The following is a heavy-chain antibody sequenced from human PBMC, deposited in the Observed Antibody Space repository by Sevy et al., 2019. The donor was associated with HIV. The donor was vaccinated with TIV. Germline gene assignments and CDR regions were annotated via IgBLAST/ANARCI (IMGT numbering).Heavy chain of an antibody. V-gene: IGHV3-49*03. D-gene: IGHD4-17*01. CDR3: TRGLATVDNPEYYFDY. CDR1: GFTFGDYA. CDR2: IRRNSYEPYGGTT. J-gene: IGHJ4*02. Sequence: GGSLRLSCTSSGFTFGDYAMSWFRQAPGKGLEWVAFIRRNSYEPYGGTTEYAASVKGRFTISRDDSKSIAYLEMNSLKPEDTAVYYCTRGLATVDNPEYYFDYWGQGTLVTVSS.